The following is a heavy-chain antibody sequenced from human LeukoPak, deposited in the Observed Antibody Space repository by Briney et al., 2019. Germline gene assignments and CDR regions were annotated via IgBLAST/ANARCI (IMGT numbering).Heavy chain of an antibody. J-gene: IGHJ4*02. Sequence: GASVKVSCKASGYTFTGYYMHWVRQAPGQGLEWMGWINPNSGGTNYAQKFQGRVTMTRDTSTSSVYMELSSLRSEDTAVYYCARSHFGLWGYYFDYWGQGTLVTVSS. CDR2: INPNSGGT. D-gene: IGHD3-16*01. CDR1: GYTFTGYY. V-gene: IGHV1-2*02. CDR3: ARSHFGLWGYYFDY.